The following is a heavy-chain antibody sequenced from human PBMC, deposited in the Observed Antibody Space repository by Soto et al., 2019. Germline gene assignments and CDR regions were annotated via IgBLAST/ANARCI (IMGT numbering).Heavy chain of an antibody. J-gene: IGHJ6*03. Sequence: GESLKISCAASGFTFSSYAMSWVRQAPGKGLEWVSAISGSGGSTYYADSVKGRFTISRDNSKNTLYLQMNSLRAEDTAVYYCAKGLRYCSSTSCPITLYYYMDVWGKGTTVTVSS. CDR2: ISGSGGST. D-gene: IGHD2-2*01. CDR3: AKGLRYCSSTSCPITLYYYMDV. CDR1: GFTFSSYA. V-gene: IGHV3-23*01.